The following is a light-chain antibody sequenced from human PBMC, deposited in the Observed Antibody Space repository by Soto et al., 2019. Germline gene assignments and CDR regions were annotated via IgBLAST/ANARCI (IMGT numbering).Light chain of an antibody. CDR1: SSNIGAGYD. V-gene: IGLV1-40*01. Sequence: QSVLTQPPSVSGAPGQGVTISFTGSSSNIGAGYDVHWYQQLPGTAPKLLIYDNTNRPSGVPDRFSGSKSGTSASLAITGLQSEDEADYYCQSYDSSLSGVVFGGGTKLTVL. CDR2: DNT. CDR3: QSYDSSLSGVV. J-gene: IGLJ2*01.